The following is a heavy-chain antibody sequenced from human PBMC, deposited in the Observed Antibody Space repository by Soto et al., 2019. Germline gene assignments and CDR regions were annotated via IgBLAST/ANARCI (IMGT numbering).Heavy chain of an antibody. Sequence: QVQLVESGGGVVQPGGSLRLSCAASGFAFHGYAMHWVRQAPGKGLEWVAVIWYDGSTEYYIDSVKGRFAISRDNSKNTLYLQVNSLRAEDTAVYYCARDRTIRCFDYWGQGTPVIVSS. J-gene: IGHJ4*02. CDR1: GFAFHGYA. CDR2: IWYDGSTE. D-gene: IGHD3-3*01. V-gene: IGHV3-33*01. CDR3: ARDRTIRCFDY.